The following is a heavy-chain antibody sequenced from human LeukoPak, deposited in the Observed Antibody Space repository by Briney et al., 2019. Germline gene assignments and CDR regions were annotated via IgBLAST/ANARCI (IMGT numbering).Heavy chain of an antibody. Sequence: ASVKVSCKASRYTFTSYYMHWVRQAPGQGLEWMGIINPSGGSTSYAQKFQGRVTMTRDTSTSTVYMELSSLRSEDTAVYYCARDLGSSGYYYESTSPRGMDVWGQGTTVTVSS. CDR3: ARDLGSSGYYYESTSPRGMDV. J-gene: IGHJ6*02. CDR2: INPSGGST. D-gene: IGHD3-22*01. V-gene: IGHV1-46*01. CDR1: RYTFTSYY.